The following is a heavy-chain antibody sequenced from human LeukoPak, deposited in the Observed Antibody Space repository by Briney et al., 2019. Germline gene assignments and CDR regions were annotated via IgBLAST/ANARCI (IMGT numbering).Heavy chain of an antibody. D-gene: IGHD1-26*01. J-gene: IGHJ4*02. V-gene: IGHV3-49*03. CDR3: TRDRGAYNFYDY. CDR1: GFTFGDYA. Sequence: GGSLRLSCTASGFTFGDYAMSWIRQAPGKGLEWVGFIRSKAYGETADYAASVKGRSTISRDDSKAIAYLQMNSLKTEDTAVYHCTRDRGAYNFYDYWGQGTLVTVSS. CDR2: IRSKAYGETA.